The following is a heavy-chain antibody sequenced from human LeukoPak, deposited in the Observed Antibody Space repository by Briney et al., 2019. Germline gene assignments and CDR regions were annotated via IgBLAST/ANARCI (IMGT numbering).Heavy chain of an antibody. Sequence: SVKVSCKASGGTFSSYAISWVRQAPGQGLEWMGGIIPIFGTANYAQKFQGRVTITADESTSTAYMELSSLRSEDTAVYYCARDLDRYSSSRSGGYWGQGTLVTVSS. D-gene: IGHD6-13*01. V-gene: IGHV1-69*13. CDR3: ARDLDRYSSSRSGGY. J-gene: IGHJ4*02. CDR2: IIPIFGTA. CDR1: GGTFSSYA.